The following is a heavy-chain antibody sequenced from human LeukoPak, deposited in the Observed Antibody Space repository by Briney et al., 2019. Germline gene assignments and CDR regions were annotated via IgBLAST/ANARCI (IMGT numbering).Heavy chain of an antibody. CDR1: GFTFSNAW. J-gene: IGHJ4*02. Sequence: PGGSLRLSCAASGFTFSNAWMSWVRQAPGKGLEWVDRIKSKTDGGTTDYAAPVKGRFTISRDDSKNTLYLQMNSLKTEDTAVYYCTTGGQLWPYYFDYWGQGTLVTVSS. CDR2: IKSKTDGGTT. D-gene: IGHD5-18*01. V-gene: IGHV3-15*01. CDR3: TTGGQLWPYYFDY.